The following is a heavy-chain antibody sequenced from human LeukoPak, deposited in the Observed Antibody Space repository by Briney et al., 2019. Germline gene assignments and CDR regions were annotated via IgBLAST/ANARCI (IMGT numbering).Heavy chain of an antibody. CDR3: AKDGLRSPMFAKGIAVAGPANDAFDI. V-gene: IGHV3-23*01. CDR1: GFTFSSYA. J-gene: IGHJ3*02. Sequence: GGSLRLSCAASGFTFSSYAMSWVRQAPEKGLEWVSAIIGSGGSTYYADSVKGRFTISRDNSKNTLYLQMNSLRAEDTAVYYCAKDGLRSPMFAKGIAVAGPANDAFDIWGQGTMVTVSS. D-gene: IGHD6-19*01. CDR2: IIGSGGST.